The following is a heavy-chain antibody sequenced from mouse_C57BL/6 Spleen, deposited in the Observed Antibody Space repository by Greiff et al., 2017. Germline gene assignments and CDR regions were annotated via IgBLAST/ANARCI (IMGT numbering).Heavy chain of an antibody. D-gene: IGHD3-2*02. Sequence: EVKLVESGEGLVKPGGSLKLSCAASGFTFSSYAMSWVRQTPEKRLEWVAYISSGGYYIYYADTVKGRFTISRDNARNTLYLQMSSLKSEDTAMYYCTRGLGSSGYAMDYWGQGTSVTVSS. V-gene: IGHV5-9-1*02. CDR3: TRGLGSSGYAMDY. CDR1: GFTFSSYA. CDR2: ISSGGYYI. J-gene: IGHJ4*01.